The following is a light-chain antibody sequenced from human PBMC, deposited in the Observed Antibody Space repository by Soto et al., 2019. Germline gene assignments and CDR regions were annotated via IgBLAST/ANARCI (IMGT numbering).Light chain of an antibody. J-gene: IGKJ3*01. CDR1: QTVSSNF. CDR3: QQYGNSPLT. CDR2: GAS. V-gene: IGKV3-20*01. Sequence: ETVLTQSPCTLSLSPWERATLSFSASQTVSSNFLGWYQQKPGQAPRLLIYGASSRATGIPDRFSGSGSGTDFTLTISRLEPEDFAVYYCQQYGNSPLTFGPGTKVDIK.